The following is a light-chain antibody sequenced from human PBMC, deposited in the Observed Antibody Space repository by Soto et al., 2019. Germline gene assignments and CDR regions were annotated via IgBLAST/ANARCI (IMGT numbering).Light chain of an antibody. Sequence: DIQMTQSPSTLSGSVGDRVTITCRASQTISSWLAWYQQKSGKAPKLLIYKASTLKSGVPSRFSGSGSGTEFTLTSSSLQPDDFAPYSCQHYNSYSEAFGQGTKVEL. J-gene: IGKJ1*01. CDR1: QTISSW. V-gene: IGKV1-5*03. CDR2: KAS. CDR3: QHYNSYSEA.